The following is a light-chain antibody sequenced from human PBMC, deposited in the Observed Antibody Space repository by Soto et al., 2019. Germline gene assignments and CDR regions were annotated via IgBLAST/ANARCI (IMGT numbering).Light chain of an antibody. Sequence: EIVLTQSPGTLSLSPGERATLSCRASQSVSSTYLAWYQQNPGQAPRLLIYGASSRATGIPDRFSGSGSGTKFTLTISSLQPDDFATYYCQQYVTAFRSFGQGTKVDIK. CDR1: QSVSSTY. CDR2: GAS. J-gene: IGKJ1*01. CDR3: QQYVTAFRS. V-gene: IGKV3-20*01.